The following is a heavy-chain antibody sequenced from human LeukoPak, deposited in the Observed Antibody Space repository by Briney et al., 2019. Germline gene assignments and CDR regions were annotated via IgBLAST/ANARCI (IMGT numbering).Heavy chain of an antibody. J-gene: IGHJ4*02. D-gene: IGHD5-24*01. Sequence: GRSPRLSCAASGSTFITYAMSWGRQAPGKGREWGLAITGSGGSTYYADSVKGRFTISRDNSKNTLYLQMNRLRAEDTAVYYCARTKMSTALTFDYWGQGTLVTVSS. CDR3: ARTKMSTALTFDY. CDR1: GSTFITYA. V-gene: IGHV3-23*01. CDR2: ITGSGGST.